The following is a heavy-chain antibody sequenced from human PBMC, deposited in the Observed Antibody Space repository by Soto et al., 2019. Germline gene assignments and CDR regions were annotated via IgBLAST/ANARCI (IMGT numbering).Heavy chain of an antibody. CDR1: GFTFSRYA. Sequence: GGSLRLSCAASGFTFSRYAMSWVRQAPGKGLEWDSGISGSGDSTYYADSVKGRFTISRDNSKNTLYLQMNSLRAEDTAVYYCAKGVAGIAVAGTGYFQHWGQGTLVTVSS. D-gene: IGHD6-19*01. CDR3: AKGVAGIAVAGTGYFQH. CDR2: ISGSGDST. V-gene: IGHV3-23*01. J-gene: IGHJ1*01.